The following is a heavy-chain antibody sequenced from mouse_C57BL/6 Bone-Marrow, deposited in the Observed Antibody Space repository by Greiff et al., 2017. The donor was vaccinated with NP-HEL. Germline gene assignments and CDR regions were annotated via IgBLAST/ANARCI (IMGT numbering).Heavy chain of an antibody. CDR2: IHPNSGST. Sequence: QVQLQQPGAELVKPGASVKLSCKASGYTFTSYWMHWVKQRPGQGLEWIGMIHPNSGSTNYNEKFKSKATLTVDKSSSTAYMQLSSLTSEDSAVYYCARSSGIPWFAYWGQGTLVTVSA. CDR3: ARSSGIPWFAY. D-gene: IGHD1-3*01. V-gene: IGHV1-64*01. CDR1: GYTFTSYW. J-gene: IGHJ3*01.